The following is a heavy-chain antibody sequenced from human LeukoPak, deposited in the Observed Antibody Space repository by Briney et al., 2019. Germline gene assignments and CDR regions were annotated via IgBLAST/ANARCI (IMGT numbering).Heavy chain of an antibody. CDR3: ARDPSVVTANRYYYYGMDV. CDR1: GGSFSGYH. Sequence: SETLSLTCEVYGGSFSGYHWSWIWQPPGKGLEWIGYIYYSGSSNYNPSLKRRVTISIDTSKNQFSLNLSSVTAADTAVYYCARDPSVVTANRYYYYGMDVWGQGTTVTVSS. V-gene: IGHV4-59*01. J-gene: IGHJ6*02. D-gene: IGHD2-21*02. CDR2: IYYSGSS.